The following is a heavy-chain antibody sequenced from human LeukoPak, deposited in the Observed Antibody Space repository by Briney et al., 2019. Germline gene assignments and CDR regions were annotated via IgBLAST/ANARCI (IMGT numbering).Heavy chain of an antibody. V-gene: IGHV3-48*03. CDR2: IGTGGTNK. D-gene: IGHD5-18*01. CDR1: GFTFSSYE. J-gene: IGHJ4*02. Sequence: PGGSLRLSCVASGFTFSSYEMNWVRKAPGKGLEWVSCIGTGGTNKYSAHSVRGRFPISRENARNSLYLQMNSLTAEDTAVYYCSRDAPGYSFDYWGQGTLVTVSS. CDR3: SRDAPGYSFDY.